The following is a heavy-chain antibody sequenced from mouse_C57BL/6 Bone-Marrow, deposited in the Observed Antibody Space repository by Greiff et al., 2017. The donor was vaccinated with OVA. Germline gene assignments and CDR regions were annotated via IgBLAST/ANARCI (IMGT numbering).Heavy chain of an antibody. D-gene: IGHD4-1*01. CDR3: TKLGRAWLAY. CDR2: IDPETGGT. V-gene: IGHV1-15*01. J-gene: IGHJ3*01. Sequence: VKLQQSGAELVRPGASVTLSCKASGYTFTDYEMHWVKQTPVHGLEWIGAIDPETGGTAYNQKFKGKAILTADKSSSTAYMELRSLTSEDSAVYYCTKLGRAWLAYWGQGTLVTVSA. CDR1: GYTFTDYE.